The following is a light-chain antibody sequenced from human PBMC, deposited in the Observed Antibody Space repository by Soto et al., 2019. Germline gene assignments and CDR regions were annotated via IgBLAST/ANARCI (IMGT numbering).Light chain of an antibody. V-gene: IGKV3-20*01. CDR3: QQYGTSPVT. CDR2: GAA. CDR1: QSVSSSY. J-gene: IGKJ2*01. Sequence: EIVLTQSPGTLSLSPGERATLSCRASQSVSSSYLAWYQQKPGQAPRLLIYGAASRATGIPDRFSGSGSGTDFTLTISRLEPEDFAVYYWQQYGTSPVTFGQGTKLEIK.